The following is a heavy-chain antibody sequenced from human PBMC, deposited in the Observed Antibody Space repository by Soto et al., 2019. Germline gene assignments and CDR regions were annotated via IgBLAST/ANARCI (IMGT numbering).Heavy chain of an antibody. J-gene: IGHJ6*03. D-gene: IGHD2-2*01. V-gene: IGHV3-48*01. CDR3: ARDPRRCSYTSCYDGYYYYYMDV. CDR2: ISSSSSNI. Sequence: EVQLVESGGGLVQPGGSLRLSCAASGFTFNNYGMYWVRQAPGKGLEWVSYISSSSSNIYYADSVKGRFTISRVNARNSLYLQMDRLRAGDTAIYYCARDPRRCSYTSCYDGYYYYYMDVWGKGTTVTVSS. CDR1: GFTFNNYG.